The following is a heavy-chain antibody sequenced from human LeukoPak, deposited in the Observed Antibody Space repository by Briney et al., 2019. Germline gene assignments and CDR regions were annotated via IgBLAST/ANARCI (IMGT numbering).Heavy chain of an antibody. Sequence: GGSLRLSCAASGYTFSTYGMHWVRQAPGQGLEWVAFIRYDGSIKYYADSVKGRFTISRDNSKNTLYLQMNSLRGERTAVYYCAKDDTLATGPFDYWGQGTLVAVSS. D-gene: IGHD5-18*01. CDR3: AKDDTLATGPFDY. J-gene: IGHJ4*02. V-gene: IGHV3-30*02. CDR2: IRYDGSIK. CDR1: GYTFSTYG.